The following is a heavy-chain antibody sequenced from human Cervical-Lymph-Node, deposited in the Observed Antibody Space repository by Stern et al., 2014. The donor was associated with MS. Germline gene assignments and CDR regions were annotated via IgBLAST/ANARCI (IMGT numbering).Heavy chain of an antibody. CDR1: GFTFSDYY. CDR3: ANSIT. Sequence: VQLVESGGGLVKPGGSLTLSCVASGFTFSDYYMNWIRQAPGKGLEWVSYINGSGTARYYADSVRRRFTISSDNAKKSLYLHMNSLRAEDTAVYYCANSITWGQGALVTVSS. V-gene: IGHV3-11*01. D-gene: IGHD2/OR15-2a*01. J-gene: IGHJ5*02. CDR2: INGSGTAR.